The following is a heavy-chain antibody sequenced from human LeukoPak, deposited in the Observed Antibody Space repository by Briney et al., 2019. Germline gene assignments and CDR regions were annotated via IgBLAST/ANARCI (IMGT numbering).Heavy chain of an antibody. CDR1: GFTFSTYD. CDR2: ISWNSGTI. CDR3: AKDVATRRLYYFDY. Sequence: GGSLRLSCAASGFTFSTYDMHWVRQAPGKGLEWVSGISWNSGTIVYADSVKGRFTISRDNAKNSLYLQMNSLRAEDMALYYCAKDVATRRLYYFDYWGQGTLVTVSS. D-gene: IGHD6-6*01. J-gene: IGHJ4*02. V-gene: IGHV3-9*03.